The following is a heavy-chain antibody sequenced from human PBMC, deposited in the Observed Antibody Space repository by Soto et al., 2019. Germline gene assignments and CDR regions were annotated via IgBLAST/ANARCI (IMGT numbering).Heavy chain of an antibody. CDR3: ARSPTPTYYDILTGYYEGHYYFDY. D-gene: IGHD3-9*01. J-gene: IGHJ4*02. CDR1: GGPISSYY. CDR2: IYTSGST. V-gene: IGHV4-4*07. Sequence: SETLSLTCTVSGGPISSYYWSWIRQPAGKGLEWIGRIYTSGSTNYNPSLKSRVTMSVDTSKNQFSLKLSSVTAADTAVYYCARSPTPTYYDILTGYYEGHYYFDYWGQGTLVTVSS.